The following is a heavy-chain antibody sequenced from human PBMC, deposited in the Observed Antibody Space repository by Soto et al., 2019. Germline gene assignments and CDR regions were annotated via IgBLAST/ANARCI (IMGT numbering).Heavy chain of an antibody. CDR2: IYHSGSS. CDR3: ARGPPRYYFDY. CDR1: GGTISSGGYS. J-gene: IGHJ4*02. Sequence: SETLSLTFAVSGGTISSGGYSWSWIRQPPGKGLEWIGDIYHSGSSYYNPSLKSRVTISVDRSKNQFSLKLSSVTAADTAVYYCARGPPRYYFDYWGQGTLVTVSS. V-gene: IGHV4-30-2*01.